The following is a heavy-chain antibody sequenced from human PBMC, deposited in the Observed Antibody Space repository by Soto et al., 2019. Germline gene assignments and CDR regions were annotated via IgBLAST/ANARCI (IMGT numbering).Heavy chain of an antibody. CDR2: TYYRSKWYN. CDR3: PTEPRDGYNSSYFDY. D-gene: IGHD5-12*01. J-gene: IGHJ4*02. CDR1: GDSVSSNSAA. Sequence: SQTLSLTCAISGDSVSSNSAAWTWIRQSPSRGLEWLGRTYYRSKWYNDYAVSVKSRITINPDTSKNQFSLQLNSVTPEDTAVYYCPTEPRDGYNSSYFDYWGQGTLVTVSP. V-gene: IGHV6-1*01.